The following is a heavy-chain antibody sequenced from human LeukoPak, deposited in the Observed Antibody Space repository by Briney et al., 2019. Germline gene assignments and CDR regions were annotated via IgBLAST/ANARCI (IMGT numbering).Heavy chain of an antibody. J-gene: IGHJ4*02. Sequence: GGSLRLSCAASGFTVSSNYMNWVRQAPGQGLEWVSVINSGGSTHYADSVKGRFTISRDNSKNTLYLQMNSLRAEDTAVYYCARDLYYYGSGSDNFLYYWGQGTLVTISS. CDR1: GFTVSSNY. CDR3: ARDLYYYGSGSDNFLYY. V-gene: IGHV3-53*01. D-gene: IGHD3-10*01. CDR2: INSGGST.